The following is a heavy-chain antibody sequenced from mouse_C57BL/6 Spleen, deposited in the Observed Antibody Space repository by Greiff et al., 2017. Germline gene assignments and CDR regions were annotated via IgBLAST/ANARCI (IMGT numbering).Heavy chain of an antibody. D-gene: IGHD2-4*01. CDR1: GFTFSDYY. V-gene: IGHV5-16*01. CDR2: INYDGSST. CDR3: ARDRRYYDYEDAMDY. J-gene: IGHJ4*01. Sequence: EVQLVESEGGLVQPGSSMKLSCTASGFTFSDYYMAWVRQVPEKGLEWVANINYDGSSTYYLDSLKSRFIFSRDNAKNILYLQMSSLKSEDTATYYCARDRRYYDYEDAMDYWGQGTSVTVSS.